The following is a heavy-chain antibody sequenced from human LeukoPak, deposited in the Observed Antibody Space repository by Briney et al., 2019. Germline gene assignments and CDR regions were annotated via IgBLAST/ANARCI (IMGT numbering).Heavy chain of an antibody. CDR2: IGIDSGNT. CDR1: GFTFSDYS. J-gene: IGHJ4*02. Sequence: GGSLRLSCAASGFTFSDYSMNWVRQAPGKGLEWISYIGIDSGNTNYADSVKGRFTISGDKAKNSLYLQMNSLRVEDTAVYYCARDDKYVFDNWGQGTLVTVSS. CDR3: ARDDKYVFDN. D-gene: IGHD2-2*01. V-gene: IGHV3-48*01.